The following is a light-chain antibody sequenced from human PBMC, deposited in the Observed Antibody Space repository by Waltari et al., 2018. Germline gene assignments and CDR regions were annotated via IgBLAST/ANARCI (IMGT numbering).Light chain of an antibody. CDR2: DVT. CDR1: SSDVGGYNY. CDR3: CSYAGSITFWV. V-gene: IGLV2-11*01. J-gene: IGLJ3*02. Sequence: QSALTQPRSVSGSPGQSVTISCPGTSSDVGGYNYVSWYQHPPGKAPKLFIYDVTKRPSGGPDGVAASKSDNTASLTIAGLQAEDEADYYCCSYAGSITFWVFGGGTKLTVL.